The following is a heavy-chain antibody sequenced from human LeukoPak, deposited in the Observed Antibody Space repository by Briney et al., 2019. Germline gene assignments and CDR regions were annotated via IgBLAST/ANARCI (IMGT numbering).Heavy chain of an antibody. J-gene: IGHJ3*02. CDR3: ARIGAAAGIYTDAFDI. D-gene: IGHD6-13*01. CDR2: IYTSGST. CDR1: GGSISSGSYY. V-gene: IGHV4-61*02. Sequence: SSETLSLTCTVSGGSISSGSYYWSWIRQPAGKGLEWIGRIYTSGSTNYNPSLKSRVTMSVDTSKNQSSLKLSSVTAADTAVYYCARIGAAAGIYTDAFDIWGQGTMVTVSS.